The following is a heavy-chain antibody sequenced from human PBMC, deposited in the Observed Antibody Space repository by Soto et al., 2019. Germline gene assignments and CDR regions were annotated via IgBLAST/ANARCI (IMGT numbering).Heavy chain of an antibody. CDR3: AKEFWSGPFDY. J-gene: IGHJ4*02. CDR1: GFTFSSYG. Sequence: GGSLRLSCAASGFTFSSYGMHWVRQAPGKGLEWVAVISYDGSNKYYADSVKGRFTISRDNSKNTLYLQVNSLRAEDTAVYYCAKEFWSGPFDYWGQGTLVTVSS. V-gene: IGHV3-30*18. D-gene: IGHD3-3*01. CDR2: ISYDGSNK.